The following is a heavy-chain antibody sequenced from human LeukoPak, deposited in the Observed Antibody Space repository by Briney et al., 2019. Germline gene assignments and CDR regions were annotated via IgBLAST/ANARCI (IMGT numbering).Heavy chain of an antibody. V-gene: IGHV4-34*01. CDR1: GGSFSGYY. D-gene: IGHD5-12*01. CDR3: ARGGLRLGH. Sequence: SETLSLTCAVYGGSFSGYYWSWIRQPPGKGLEWIGEINHSGSTNYNPSLKSRVTISVDTSKNQFSLKLSSVTAADTAVCYCARGGLRLGHWGQGTLVTVSS. J-gene: IGHJ4*02. CDR2: INHSGST.